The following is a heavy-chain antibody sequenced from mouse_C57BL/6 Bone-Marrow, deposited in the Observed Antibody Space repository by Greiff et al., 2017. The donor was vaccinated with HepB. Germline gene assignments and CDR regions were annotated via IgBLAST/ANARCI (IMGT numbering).Heavy chain of an antibody. J-gene: IGHJ4*01. V-gene: IGHV1-26*01. CDR3: ARPLITAVVAGNAMDY. Sequence: VQLQQSGPELVKPGASVKISCKASGYTFTDYYMNWVKQSHGKSLEWIGDINPNNGGTSYNQKFKGKATLTVDKSSSTAYMELRSLTSEDSAVYYCARPLITAVVAGNAMDYWGQGTSVTVSS. CDR1: GYTFTDYY. D-gene: IGHD1-1*01. CDR2: INPNNGGT.